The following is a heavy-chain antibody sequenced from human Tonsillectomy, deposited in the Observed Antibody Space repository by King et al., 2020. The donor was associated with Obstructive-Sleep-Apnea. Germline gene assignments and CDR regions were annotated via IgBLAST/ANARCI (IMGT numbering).Heavy chain of an antibody. J-gene: IGHJ1*01. CDR2: ISHSGST. V-gene: IGHV4-38-2*02. D-gene: IGHD2-15*01. CDR3: VRHWSGGNCHRYFQD. CDR1: GYSISSGYY. Sequence: VQLQESGPGLVKPSETLSLTCSVSGYSISSGYYWGWIRQPPGKGLEWIGSISHSGSTYYNPSLKSRVTISVDTSKNQFSLKLNSVTAADTAVYYCVRHWSGGNCHRYFQDWGQGTLVAVSS.